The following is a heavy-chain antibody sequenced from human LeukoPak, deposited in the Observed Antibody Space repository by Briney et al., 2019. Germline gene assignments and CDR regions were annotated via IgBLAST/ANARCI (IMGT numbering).Heavy chain of an antibody. D-gene: IGHD5-12*01. CDR2: ISSSGSTI. CDR3: ARVAGSGLRFNDAFDI. Sequence: GGSLRLSCAASGFTFSDYYMSWIRQAPGKGLEWVSYISSSGSTIYYADSVKGRFTISRDNAKNSLYLQMNSLRAEDTAVYYCARVAGSGLRFNDAFDIWGQGTMVTVSS. V-gene: IGHV3-11*01. J-gene: IGHJ3*02. CDR1: GFTFSDYY.